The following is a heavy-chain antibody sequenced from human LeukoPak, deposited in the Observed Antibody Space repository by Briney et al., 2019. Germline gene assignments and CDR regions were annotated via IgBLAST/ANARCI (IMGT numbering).Heavy chain of an antibody. J-gene: IGHJ1*01. CDR2: INAGNGNT. Sequence: ASVKVSCRASGYTFTSYAMHWVRQAPGQRLEWMGWINAGNGNTKYSQKFQGRVTMTEDTSTDTAYMELSSLRSEDTAVYYCATDLPYQLLHWGQGTLVTVSS. D-gene: IGHD2-2*01. CDR1: GYTFTSYA. V-gene: IGHV1-3*01. CDR3: ATDLPYQLLH.